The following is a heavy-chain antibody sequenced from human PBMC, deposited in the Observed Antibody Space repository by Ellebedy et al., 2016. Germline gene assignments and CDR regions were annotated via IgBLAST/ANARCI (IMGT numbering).Heavy chain of an antibody. D-gene: IGHD6-19*01. J-gene: IGHJ4*02. CDR2: IWYDGSNK. V-gene: IGHV3-33*08. CDR3: ARDQGRLQWPETIDY. Sequence: GESLKISCAASGFTFRNYGMHWVRQAPGKGLEWVAIIWYDGSNKLYEDSVKGRFTISRDNSKNILYLQMNSLRAEDTAVYYCARDQGRLQWPETIDYWGQGTLVAVSP. CDR1: GFTFRNYG.